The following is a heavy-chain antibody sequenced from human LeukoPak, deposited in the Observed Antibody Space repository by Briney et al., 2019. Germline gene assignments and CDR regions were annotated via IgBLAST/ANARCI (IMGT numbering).Heavy chain of an antibody. Sequence: GGSLRLSCAASGFTFSSYKKNWGCQAQRKGLEWVSYISSSGSTRYYSDSLKGRFSISTDNATNSQYIHMNSSRAAATPVYYCARDGGPICSGGRCYLYYYYYGMDVWGKGTTVTVS. J-gene: IGHJ6*04. V-gene: IGHV3-48*03. D-gene: IGHD2-15*01. CDR2: ISSSGSTR. CDR3: ARDGGPICSGGRCYLYYYYYGMDV. CDR1: GFTFSSYK.